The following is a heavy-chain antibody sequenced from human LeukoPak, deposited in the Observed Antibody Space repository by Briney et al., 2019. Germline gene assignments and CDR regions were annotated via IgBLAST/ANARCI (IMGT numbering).Heavy chain of an antibody. CDR2: ISSSSSYI. Sequence: GGSLRLSCAASGFTFSSYSMNWVRQAPGKGLEWVSSISSSSSYIYYADSVKGRFTISRANAKNSLYLQMNSLRAEDTAVYYCVREEAGHCSSTSCYSGLPDYLGQGTLVTVSS. CDR1: GFTFSSYS. CDR3: VREEAGHCSSTSCYSGLPDY. V-gene: IGHV3-21*01. D-gene: IGHD2-2*01. J-gene: IGHJ4*02.